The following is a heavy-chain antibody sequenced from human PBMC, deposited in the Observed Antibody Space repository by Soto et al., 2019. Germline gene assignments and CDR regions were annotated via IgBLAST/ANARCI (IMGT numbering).Heavy chain of an antibody. Sequence: PSETLSLTCAVYGGSFSGYYWSWIRQPPGKGLEWIGEINHSGSTNYNPSLKSRVTISVDTSKNQFSLELSSVTAADTAVYYCARHPSNFWFDPWGQGTLVTVSS. CDR2: INHSGST. J-gene: IGHJ5*02. V-gene: IGHV4-34*01. CDR1: GGSFSGYY. D-gene: IGHD4-4*01. CDR3: ARHPSNFWFDP.